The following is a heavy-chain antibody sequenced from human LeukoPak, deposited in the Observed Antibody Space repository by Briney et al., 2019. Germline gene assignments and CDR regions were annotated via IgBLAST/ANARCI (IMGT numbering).Heavy chain of an antibody. CDR1: GFTFSSYG. CDR2: ISYDGSNK. D-gene: IGHD4-23*01. Sequence: GRSLRLSCAASGFTFSSYGMHWVRQAPGKGLEWVAVISYDGSNKYYADSVKGRFTISRDNSKNTLYLQMNSLRAEDTAVYYCAKDYPGSHPDYGGNSFDYWGQGTLVTVSS. J-gene: IGHJ4*02. CDR3: AKDYPGSHPDYGGNSFDY. V-gene: IGHV3-30*18.